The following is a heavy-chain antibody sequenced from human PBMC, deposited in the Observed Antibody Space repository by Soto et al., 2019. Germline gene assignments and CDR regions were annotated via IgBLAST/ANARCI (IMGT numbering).Heavy chain of an antibody. J-gene: IGHJ4*02. V-gene: IGHV3-30-3*01. CDR2: ISYDGSNK. CDR3: ARDQFYDILGPLFAY. CDR1: GFTFSSYA. Sequence: QVQLVESGGGVVQPGRSLRLSCAASGFTFSSYAMHWVRQAPGKGLEWVAVISYDGSNKYYADSVKGRFTISRDNSKNKLYLQMNSLRAEDTAVYYCARDQFYDILGPLFAYWGQGTLVTVSS. D-gene: IGHD3-9*01.